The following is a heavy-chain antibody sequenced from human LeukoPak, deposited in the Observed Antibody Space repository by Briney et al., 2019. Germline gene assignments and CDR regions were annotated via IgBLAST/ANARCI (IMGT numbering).Heavy chain of an antibody. V-gene: IGHV3-7*01. J-gene: IGHJ4*02. Sequence: GGSLRLSCAASGFTFSSYWMSWVRQAPGKGLEWVANIKQDGSEKYYVDSVKGRFTISRDNAKNSLYLQMDSLRAEDTGLYYCARDVAAAASHLDYWGQGTLVTVSS. CDR2: IKQDGSEK. CDR1: GFTFSSYW. CDR3: ARDVAAAASHLDY. D-gene: IGHD2-15*01.